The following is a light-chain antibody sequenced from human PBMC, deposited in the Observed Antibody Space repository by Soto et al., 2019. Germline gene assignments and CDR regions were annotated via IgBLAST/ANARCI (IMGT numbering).Light chain of an antibody. V-gene: IGKV3-20*01. J-gene: IGKJ1*01. CDR3: QQYYSSPPT. CDR1: QSVSSSY. Sequence: EIVLTQSPGTLSLSPGERATLSCRASQSVSSSYLAWYQKKPGQAPKLLIYVASSRATGIPYRFSGSGSGTDFTLTISRLEPEDFAVYYCQQYYSSPPTFGQGTKVEIK. CDR2: VAS.